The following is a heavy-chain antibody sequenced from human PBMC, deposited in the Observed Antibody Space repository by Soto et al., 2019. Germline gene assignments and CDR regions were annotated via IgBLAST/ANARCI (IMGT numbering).Heavy chain of an antibody. D-gene: IGHD3-3*01. J-gene: IGHJ3*02. V-gene: IGHV3-21*01. Sequence: PGVSMILSCAASGFTFSSYSMNWVRQAPGKGLEWVSSISSSSSYIYYADSVKGRFTISRDNAKNSLYLQMNSLRAEDTAVYYCARDRVLYYDLGPWDAFDIWGQGTMVTVSS. CDR3: ARDRVLYYDLGPWDAFDI. CDR2: ISSSSSYI. CDR1: GFTFSSYS.